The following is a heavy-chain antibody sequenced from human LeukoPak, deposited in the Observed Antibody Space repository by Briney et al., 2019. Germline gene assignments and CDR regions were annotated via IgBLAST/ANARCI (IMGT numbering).Heavy chain of an antibody. CDR2: ISGSGGNT. V-gene: IGHV3-23*01. J-gene: IGHJ4*02. D-gene: IGHD6-19*01. CDR1: GFTFSSYA. Sequence: GGSLRLSCAASGFTFSSYAMSWVRQAPGKGLEWVSAISGSGGNTYYADSVKGRFTISRDNSKNTLYLQMNSLRAEDTAVYYCATSWGSGWYDIDYWGQGTLVTVSS. CDR3: ATSWGSGWYDIDY.